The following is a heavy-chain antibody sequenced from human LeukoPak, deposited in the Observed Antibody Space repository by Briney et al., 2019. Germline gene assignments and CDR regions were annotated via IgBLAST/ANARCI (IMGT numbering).Heavy chain of an antibody. D-gene: IGHD6-13*01. V-gene: IGHV3-30-3*01. CDR2: ISYDGSNK. J-gene: IGHJ4*02. Sequence: GGSQRLSCAASGFTFSSYAMHWVRQAPGKGLEWVAVISYDGSNKYYADSVKGRFTISRDNSKNTLYLQMNSLRAEDTAVYYCARDSRGIAAAGILFDYWGQGTLVTVSS. CDR3: ARDSRGIAAAGILFDY. CDR1: GFTFSSYA.